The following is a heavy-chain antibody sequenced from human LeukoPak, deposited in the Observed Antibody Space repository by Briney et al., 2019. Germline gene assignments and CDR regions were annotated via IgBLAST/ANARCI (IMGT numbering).Heavy chain of an antibody. CDR3: ARDRNDTLTSDY. V-gene: IGHV1-69*04. CDR2: IIPILGIA. CDR1: GGTFSSYA. Sequence: SVKVSCKASGGTFSSYAISWVRQAPGQGLEWMGRIIPILGIANYAQKFQGRVTITADKSTSTAYMELSSLRSEDTAVYYCARDRNDTLTSDYWGQGTLVTVSS. J-gene: IGHJ4*02. D-gene: IGHD3-9*01.